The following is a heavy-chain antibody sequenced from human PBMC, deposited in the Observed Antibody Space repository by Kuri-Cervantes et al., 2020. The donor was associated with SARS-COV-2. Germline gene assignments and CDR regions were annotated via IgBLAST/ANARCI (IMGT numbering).Heavy chain of an antibody. V-gene: IGHV4-39*07. CDR3: ARDQDPHLITVVYFDF. CDR2: IYYSASN. CDR1: GCSISSSSYY. Sequence: SETLSLTCTVSGCSISSSSYYWGWIRQPPGKGLEWIGSIYYSASNYYNPFLKSRVTISVDTSKNQFSLKLSSVTAADTAVYYCARDQDPHLITVVYFDFWGQGTLVTVSS. D-gene: IGHD3-22*01. J-gene: IGHJ4*02.